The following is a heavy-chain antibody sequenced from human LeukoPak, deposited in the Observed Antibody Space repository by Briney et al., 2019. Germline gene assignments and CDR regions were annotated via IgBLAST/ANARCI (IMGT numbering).Heavy chain of an antibody. J-gene: IGHJ4*02. CDR2: IYSSGST. CDR1: GASISSLH. V-gene: IGHV4-4*07. CDR3: ARKDGDY. Sequence: SETLSLTCTVSGASISSLHWTWIRQPAGKGLEWIGLIYSSGSTIYNPSLKSRVAMSVDMTKNQLSLKLSSVTAADTAMYYCARKDGDYWGQGTLVTVSS.